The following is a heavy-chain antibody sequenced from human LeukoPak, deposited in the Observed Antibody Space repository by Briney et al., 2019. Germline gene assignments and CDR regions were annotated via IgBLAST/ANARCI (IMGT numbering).Heavy chain of an antibody. Sequence: AVNVSFKASGGTFSSYAISWVRQPPGHGLEWMGVIIPIFATAMYAQKFQGRVTITADESTSTAFMELSSLRSEDTAVYYCARGPYYDIIGAFDIWGQGTMVTVSS. V-gene: IGHV1-69*13. D-gene: IGHD3-9*01. CDR2: IIPIFATA. CDR1: GGTFSSYA. J-gene: IGHJ3*02. CDR3: ARGPYYDIIGAFDI.